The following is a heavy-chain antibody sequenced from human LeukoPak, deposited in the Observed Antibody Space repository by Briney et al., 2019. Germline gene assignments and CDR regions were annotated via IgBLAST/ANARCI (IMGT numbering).Heavy chain of an antibody. D-gene: IGHD6-6*01. J-gene: IGHJ4*02. Sequence: GGSLRLSCAASGFTFSSYGMHWVRQAPGKGLEWVAVIWYDGSNKYYADSVEGRFTVSRDNSKNTLYLQMNSLRAEDTAVYYCARDFSSSGDYYFDYWGQGTLVTVSS. CDR1: GFTFSSYG. V-gene: IGHV3-33*01. CDR2: IWYDGSNK. CDR3: ARDFSSSGDYYFDY.